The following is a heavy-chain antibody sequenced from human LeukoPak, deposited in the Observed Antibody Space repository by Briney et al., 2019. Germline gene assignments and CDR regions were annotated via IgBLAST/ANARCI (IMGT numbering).Heavy chain of an antibody. CDR3: ARVQVRGVINWFAP. V-gene: IGHV4-30-4*01. CDR1: GGSISSGDYY. CDR2: IYYSGST. Sequence: SQTLSLTCTVSGGSISSGDYYWSWIRQPPGKGLEWIGYIYYSGSTYYNPSLKSRVTISVDTSKNQFSLKLSSVTAADTAVYYCARVQVRGVINWFAPWGQGTLVTVSS. J-gene: IGHJ5*02. D-gene: IGHD3-10*01.